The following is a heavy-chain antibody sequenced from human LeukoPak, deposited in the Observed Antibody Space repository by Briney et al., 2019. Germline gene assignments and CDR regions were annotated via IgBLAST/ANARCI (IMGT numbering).Heavy chain of an antibody. CDR2: INHSGST. CDR3: AREMVRGVLGDY. CDR1: GGSLSGYY. V-gene: IGHV4-34*01. D-gene: IGHD3-10*01. Sequence: SETLSLTCAVYGGSLSGYYWSWIRQPPGKGLEWIAEINHSGSTNYNPSLKSRVTISVDTSKNQFSLKLSSATAADTAVYYCAREMVRGVLGDYWGQGTLVTVFS. J-gene: IGHJ4*02.